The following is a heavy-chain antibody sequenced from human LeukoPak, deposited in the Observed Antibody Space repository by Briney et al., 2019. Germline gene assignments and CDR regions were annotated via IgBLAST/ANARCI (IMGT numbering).Heavy chain of an antibody. J-gene: IGHJ4*02. CDR3: AKDGGDLWFGELLEAQNRPFDY. Sequence: GGSLRLSCAASGFTFSSYAMSWVRQAPGKGLEWVSAIDGTCGSTYYADSVKGRFAISRDNSKNTLYLQMNSLRAEDTAVYYCAKDGGDLWFGELLEAQNRPFDYWGQGTLVTVSS. CDR2: IDGTCGST. CDR1: GFTFSSYA. V-gene: IGHV3-23*01. D-gene: IGHD3-10*01.